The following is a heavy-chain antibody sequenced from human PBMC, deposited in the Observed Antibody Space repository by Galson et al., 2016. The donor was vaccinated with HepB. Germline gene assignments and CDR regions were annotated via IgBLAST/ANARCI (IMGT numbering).Heavy chain of an antibody. CDR2: IVHSGTT. Sequence: ETLSLTCAVSGGSISSNDWWNWVRQPTGKGLEWIGEIVHSGTTMYNPSLKSRVTISMDKSNNQFSLKLTSVTAADTAVYYCARDKLRALGGTPYWSFDLWGRGTLATVSS. J-gene: IGHJ2*01. V-gene: IGHV4-4*02. D-gene: IGHD7-27*01. CDR3: ARDKLRALGGTPYWSFDL. CDR1: GGSISSNDW.